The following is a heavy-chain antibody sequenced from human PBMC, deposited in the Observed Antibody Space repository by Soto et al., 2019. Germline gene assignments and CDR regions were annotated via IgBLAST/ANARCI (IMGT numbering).Heavy chain of an antibody. CDR2: IYHTGGT. J-gene: IGHJ4*02. CDR3: AREKGAGTYMGFDY. V-gene: IGHV4-4*02. Sequence: QVQLQESGPGLVKPSGTLSLTCAVSGGSISTNNWWSWVRQPPGKGLEWIGEIYHTGGTNYNPPLKSRVAMSVDKSKNQFSLNLNSVTAADTAVYYCAREKGAGTYMGFDYWGQGTLVTVSS. CDR1: GGSISTNNW. D-gene: IGHD3-10*01.